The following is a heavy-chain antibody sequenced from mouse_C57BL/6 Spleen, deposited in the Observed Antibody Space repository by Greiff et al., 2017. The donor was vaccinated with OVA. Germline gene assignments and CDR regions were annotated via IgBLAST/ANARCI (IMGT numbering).Heavy chain of an antibody. J-gene: IGHJ4*01. Sequence: VQLQESGPGLVAPSQSLSITCTVSGFSFTSYAISWVRQPPGKGLEWLGLIWPGGGTNYNSALLSSLSISKDNSKNQVFVKMNSLQTDDTARYYGARAYYSNGAMDYWGQGTSVTVSS. V-gene: IGHV2-9-1*01. CDR2: IWPGGGT. D-gene: IGHD2-5*01. CDR1: GFSFTSYA. CDR3: ARAYYSNGAMDY.